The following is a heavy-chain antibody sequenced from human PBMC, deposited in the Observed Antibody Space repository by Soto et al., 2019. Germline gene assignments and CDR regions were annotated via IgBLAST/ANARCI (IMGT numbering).Heavy chain of an antibody. CDR3: ARDSTFSGPGTIVGGN. D-gene: IGHD3-16*02. V-gene: IGHV4-31*02. Sequence: SETLSLTCTVSGGSISSGDYYWSWIRQPPGKGLEWIGYIYYSGSTYYNPSLKSRVTISVHTSKNQFSLKLSSVTAADTAVYYCARDSTFSGPGTIVGGNWGQGTLVTVSS. CDR1: GGSISSGDYY. J-gene: IGHJ4*02. CDR2: IYYSGST.